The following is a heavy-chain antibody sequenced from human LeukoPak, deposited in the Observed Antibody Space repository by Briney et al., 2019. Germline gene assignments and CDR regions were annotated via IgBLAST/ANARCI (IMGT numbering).Heavy chain of an antibody. CDR2: ISSRGDST. Sequence: GGSLILSCAASGFIFSNYAMSWVRQVPGRGLEWVPTISSRGDSTYVADSVKGRFTISRDNSKNSLYLQMNTVRAEDTAVYYCVKGPRPDITVAHTVENWGQGTLVTVSS. J-gene: IGHJ4*02. CDR1: GFIFSNYA. D-gene: IGHD6-19*01. CDR3: VKGPRPDITVAHTVEN. V-gene: IGHV3-23*01.